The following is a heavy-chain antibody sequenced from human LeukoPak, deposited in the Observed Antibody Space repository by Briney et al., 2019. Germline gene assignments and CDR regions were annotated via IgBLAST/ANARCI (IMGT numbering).Heavy chain of an antibody. CDR2: IRSSGGTI. CDR3: ARQRWSWYIYMDV. CDR1: GFTFSSYE. V-gene: IGHV3-48*03. J-gene: IGHJ6*03. D-gene: IGHD6-13*01. Sequence: GRSLRLSCAASGFTFSSYEMNWVRQAPGKGLEWVSYIRSSGGTIYYADSVKGRFTISRDNAKNSLYLQMNSLRAEDTALYYCARQRWSWYIYMDVWGKGTTVTISS.